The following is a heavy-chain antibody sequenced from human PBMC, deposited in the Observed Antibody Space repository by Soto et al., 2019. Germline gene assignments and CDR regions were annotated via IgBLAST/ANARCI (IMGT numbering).Heavy chain of an antibody. Sequence: PGEPLNISWTGSGYSFSTYWTGWVRQMPGKGLERMGIIYPGDSDTRYSPSFQGQVTIKADKSISTAYLQWSSLKASGTAMYYCARHGPRVYDDNSDDYYYGMDVWGQGTTVTVSS. D-gene: IGHD3-22*01. CDR3: ARHGPRVYDDNSDDYYYGMDV. J-gene: IGHJ6*02. V-gene: IGHV5-51*01. CDR1: GYSFSTYW. CDR2: IYPGDSDT.